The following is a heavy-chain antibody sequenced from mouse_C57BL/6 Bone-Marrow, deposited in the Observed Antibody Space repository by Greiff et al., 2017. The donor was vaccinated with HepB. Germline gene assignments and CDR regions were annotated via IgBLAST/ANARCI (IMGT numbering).Heavy chain of an antibody. Sequence: VQLQQPGAELVKPGASVKMSCKASGYTFTSYWITWVKQRPGQGLEWIGDIYPGGGSTNYNEKFKSKATLTVDTSSSTAYMQLSSLTSEDSAVYDCAREGDYYYGSSYGYAMDYWGQGTSVTVSS. D-gene: IGHD1-1*01. CDR3: AREGDYYYGSSYGYAMDY. J-gene: IGHJ4*01. CDR2: IYPGGGST. CDR1: GYTFTSYW. V-gene: IGHV1-55*01.